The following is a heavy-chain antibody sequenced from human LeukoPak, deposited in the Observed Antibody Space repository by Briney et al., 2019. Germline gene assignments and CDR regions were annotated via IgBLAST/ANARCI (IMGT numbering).Heavy chain of an antibody. V-gene: IGHV4-38-2*02. CDR1: GYSISSGYY. J-gene: IGHJ4*02. CDR3: ARATTSHIVVVTAIFDY. Sequence: SETLSLTCTVSGYSISSGYYWGWIRQPPGKGLEWIGSIYHSGSTYYNPSLKSRVTISVDTSKNQFSLKLSSVTAADTAVYYCARATTSHIVVVTAIFDYWGQGTLVTVSS. CDR2: IYHSGST. D-gene: IGHD2-21*02.